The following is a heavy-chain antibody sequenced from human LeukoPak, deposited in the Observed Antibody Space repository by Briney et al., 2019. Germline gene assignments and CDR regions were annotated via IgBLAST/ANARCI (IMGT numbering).Heavy chain of an antibody. CDR3: ARDIFIVVVPAAWGPPAFDI. D-gene: IGHD2-2*01. CDR1: GYTFTSYA. Sequence: GASVKVSCKASGYTFTSYAISWVRQAPGQGLEWMGGIIPIFGTANYAQKFQGRVTITADESTSTAYMELSSLRSEDTAVYYCARDIFIVVVPAAWGPPAFDIWGQGTMVTVSS. CDR2: IIPIFGTA. J-gene: IGHJ3*02. V-gene: IGHV1-69*13.